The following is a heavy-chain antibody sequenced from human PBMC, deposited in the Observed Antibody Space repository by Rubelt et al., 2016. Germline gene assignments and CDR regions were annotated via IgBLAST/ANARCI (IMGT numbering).Heavy chain of an antibody. V-gene: IGHV1-18*01. Sequence: QVQLVQSGAEVKKPGASVKVSCKASGYTFTSYGISWVRQAPGQGLEWMGWISAYNGNTNYAQKRQGRVTRPTDTSTRPADMELRSLRSDDTAVYYWARVMITFGGVIEVGWFDPWGQGTLVTVSS. J-gene: IGHJ5*02. CDR3: ARVMITFGGVIEVGWFDP. CDR2: ISAYNGNT. D-gene: IGHD3-16*02. CDR1: GYTFTSYG.